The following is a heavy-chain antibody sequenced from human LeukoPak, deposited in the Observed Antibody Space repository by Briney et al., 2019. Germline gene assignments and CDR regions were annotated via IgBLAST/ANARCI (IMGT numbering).Heavy chain of an antibody. CDR3: ARATVYYYYYMDV. V-gene: IGHV1-69*06. D-gene: IGHD4-17*01. Sequence: SVKVSCKASGGTFSSYAISWVRQASGQGLEWMGGIIPIFGTANYAQKFQGRVTIAADKSTSTAYMELSSLRSEDTAVYYCARATVYYYYYMDVWGKGTTVTVSS. J-gene: IGHJ6*03. CDR1: GGTFSSYA. CDR2: IIPIFGTA.